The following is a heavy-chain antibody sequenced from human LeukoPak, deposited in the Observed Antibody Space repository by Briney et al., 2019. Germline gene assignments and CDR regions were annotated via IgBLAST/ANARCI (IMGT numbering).Heavy chain of an antibody. V-gene: IGHV3-23*01. J-gene: IGHJ4*02. D-gene: IGHD1-26*01. CDR1: GFTFSSYA. Sequence: QAWGSLRLSCAASGFTFSSYAMSWVRQAPGKGLEWVSAISGSGGSTYYADSVKGRFTISRDNSKNTLYLQMNSLRAEDTAVYYCAKGGSPLYGVTYFDYWGQGTLVTVSS. CDR3: AKGGSPLYGVTYFDY. CDR2: ISGSGGST.